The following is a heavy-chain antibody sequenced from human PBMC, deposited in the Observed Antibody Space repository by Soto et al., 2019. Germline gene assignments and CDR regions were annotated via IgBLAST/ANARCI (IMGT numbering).Heavy chain of an antibody. J-gene: IGHJ4*02. D-gene: IGHD3-9*01. CDR3: ARYPTALRYFEADY. Sequence: QVQLMQSGAEVRKPGASVKVSCKASGYTFTDYYMHWVRQAPGQGLEWMGWINPNSGGTNYAQKFQGRVTMTRDTSISTAYMELSRLRSDDTAVYYCARYPTALRYFEADYWGQGTLVTVSS. CDR1: GYTFTDYY. V-gene: IGHV1-2*02. CDR2: INPNSGGT.